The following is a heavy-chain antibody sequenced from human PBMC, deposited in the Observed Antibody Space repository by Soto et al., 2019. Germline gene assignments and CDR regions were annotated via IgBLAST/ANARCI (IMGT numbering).Heavy chain of an antibody. CDR1: SGSISSSNW. D-gene: IGHD4-17*01. J-gene: IGHJ4*02. Sequence: SETLTLTCAVSSGSISSSNWWSWVRQPPGKGLEWIGEVYHSGSTNYNPSLKSRVTISVDKSKNQFSLKLSSVTAADTAVYYCNGDYESIDYWGQGTLVNVSS. CDR3: NGDYESIDY. V-gene: IGHV4-4*02. CDR2: VYHSGST.